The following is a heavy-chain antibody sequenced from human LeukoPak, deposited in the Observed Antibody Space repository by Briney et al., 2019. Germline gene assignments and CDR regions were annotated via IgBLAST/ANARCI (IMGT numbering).Heavy chain of an antibody. CDR3: ARGLYYDFWSGFDY. CDR2: IYHSGST. V-gene: IGHV4-38-2*02. D-gene: IGHD3-3*01. Sequence: SETLSLTCTVSGYSIRSGYYWGWIRQPPGKRLEWIGSIYHSGSTYYNPSLKSRVTISVDTSKNQFSLKLSSVTAADTAVYYCARGLYYDFWSGFDYWGQGTLVTVSS. CDR1: GYSIRSGYY. J-gene: IGHJ4*02.